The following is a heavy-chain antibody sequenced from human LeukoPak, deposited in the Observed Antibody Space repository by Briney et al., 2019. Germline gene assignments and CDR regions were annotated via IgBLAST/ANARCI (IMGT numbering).Heavy chain of an antibody. CDR2: IYYSGSIT. CDR1: GGSISNYY. CDR3: ARERNYGMDV. J-gene: IGHJ6*02. Sequence: PSETLSLTCTVSGGSISNYYWSWIRQPPGQGLEWIGYIYYSGSITNYNPSLESRVTISVDTSKNQFSLKLKSVTAADTAVYYCARERNYGMDVWGQGTTVTVSS. V-gene: IGHV4-59*01.